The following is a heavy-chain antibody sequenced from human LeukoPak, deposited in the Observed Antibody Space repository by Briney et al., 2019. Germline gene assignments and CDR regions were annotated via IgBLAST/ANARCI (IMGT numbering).Heavy chain of an antibody. CDR1: EYSFTSYW. J-gene: IGHJ3*01. CDR2: IDPSDSYT. Sequence: GESLKISCKGSEYSFTSYWISWVRQMPGKGLEWMGRIDPSDSYTNYSPSFQGHVTISADKSISTAYLQWSSLKASDTAMYYSVRLGELSALLWGQGTMVTVSS. CDR3: VRLGELSALL. V-gene: IGHV5-10-1*01. D-gene: IGHD3-16*02.